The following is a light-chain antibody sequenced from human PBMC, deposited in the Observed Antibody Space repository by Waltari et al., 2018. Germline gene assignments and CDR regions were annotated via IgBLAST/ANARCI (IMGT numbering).Light chain of an antibody. CDR2: GAS. CDR3: QQYADPPYT. J-gene: IGKJ3*01. Sequence: EIVVTPSPGALSLFPGERATLSCRASQTVAHTYLAWFQQRPGQAPRLLIYGASNRAAGIPDRFSGSGSGTDFTLTISRLEPEDFAVYYCQQYADPPYTFGPGTKVDFK. V-gene: IGKV3-20*01. CDR1: QTVAHTY.